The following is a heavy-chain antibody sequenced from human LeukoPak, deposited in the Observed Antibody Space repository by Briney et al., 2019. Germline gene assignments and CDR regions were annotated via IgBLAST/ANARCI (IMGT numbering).Heavy chain of an antibody. Sequence: ASVKVSCKASGYTFTDYYIHWVRQAPGQGLEWMGWINPAGGGTNYAQNFQGRVTMTSDTSISTAYMEPSSLRSDDTALYYCTREKIGSGYDQDLDYWGQGTMVTVSS. D-gene: IGHD5-12*01. J-gene: IGHJ4*02. CDR1: GYTFTDYY. CDR3: TREKIGSGYDQDLDY. CDR2: INPAGGGT. V-gene: IGHV1-2*02.